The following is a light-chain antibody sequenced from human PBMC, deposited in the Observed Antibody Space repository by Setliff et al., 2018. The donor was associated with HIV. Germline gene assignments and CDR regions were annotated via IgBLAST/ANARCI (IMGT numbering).Light chain of an antibody. Sequence: QSALTQPASVSGSPGQSITISCTGTSSDVGGYNYVSWYQQHPGKAPKLMIYDVTKRPSGVSIRFSGSKSGNTASLTISGLQGEDEADYFCGSFTSSSTFVFGTGTKSPS. CDR2: DVT. CDR3: GSFTSSSTFV. V-gene: IGLV2-14*01. J-gene: IGLJ1*01. CDR1: SSDVGGYNY.